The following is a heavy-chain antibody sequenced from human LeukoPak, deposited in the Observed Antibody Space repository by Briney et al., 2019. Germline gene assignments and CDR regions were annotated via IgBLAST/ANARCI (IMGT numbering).Heavy chain of an antibody. CDR1: GYTFSDFY. Sequence: ASVKVSCKASGYTFSDFYIHWVRQAPGQGLEYVGWITPKSGDTYSPQRFQGRVTITRDASISTAYMELSSLRSDDTAVYFCARVRLADERAWAYWGQGTLVSVSS. V-gene: IGHV1-2*02. CDR2: ITPKSGDT. D-gene: IGHD3-3*02. CDR3: ARVRLADERAWAY. J-gene: IGHJ4*02.